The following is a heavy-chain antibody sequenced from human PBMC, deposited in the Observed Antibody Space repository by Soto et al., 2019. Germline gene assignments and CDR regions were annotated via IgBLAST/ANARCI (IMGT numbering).Heavy chain of an antibody. J-gene: IGHJ4*02. CDR3: ARGAKVDYYDSSGYYRFDY. D-gene: IGHD3-22*01. CDR2: INHSGST. CDR1: GGSFSGYY. Sequence: SETLSLTCAVYGGSFSGYYWSWIRQPPGKGLEWIGEINHSGSTNYNPSLKSRVTISVDTSKNQFSLKLSSVTAADTAVYYCARGAKVDYYDSSGYYRFDYWGQGTLVTVSS. V-gene: IGHV4-34*01.